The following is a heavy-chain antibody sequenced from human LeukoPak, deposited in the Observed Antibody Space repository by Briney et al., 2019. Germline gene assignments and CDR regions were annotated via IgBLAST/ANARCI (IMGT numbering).Heavy chain of an antibody. J-gene: IGHJ4*02. Sequence: GASVKVSCKASGYTFTGYYMHWVRQAPGQGLEWMGWINPNSGGTNYAQKFQGRVTMTRDTSISTAYMELSRLRSDDTAVYYCARDRGEGYCSSTSCLYRGIAAAGDFDYWGQGTLVTVSS. CDR1: GYTFTGYY. V-gene: IGHV1-2*02. D-gene: IGHD2-2*01. CDR2: INPNSGGT. CDR3: ARDRGEGYCSSTSCLYRGIAAAGDFDY.